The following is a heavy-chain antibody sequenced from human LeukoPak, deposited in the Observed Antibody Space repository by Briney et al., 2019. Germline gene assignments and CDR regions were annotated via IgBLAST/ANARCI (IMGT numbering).Heavy chain of an antibody. J-gene: IGHJ4*02. V-gene: IGHV3-15*01. D-gene: IGHD6-19*01. CDR1: GFTVAGAW. Sequence: GGSLRLSCAASGFTVAGAWMNWVRQDPGKGLEWVGLLKSKDNGGTTDYASPVKGRFTISRDDSKNILYLQMNSLRAEDTAVYYCARAGGGWYGYWGQGTLVTVSS. CDR2: LKSKDNGGTT. CDR3: ARAGGGWYGY.